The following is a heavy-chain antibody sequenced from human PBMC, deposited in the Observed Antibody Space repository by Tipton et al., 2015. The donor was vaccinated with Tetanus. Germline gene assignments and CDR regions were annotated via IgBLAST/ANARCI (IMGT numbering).Heavy chain of an antibody. CDR1: GFSFSTFW. J-gene: IGHJ4*02. Sequence: SLRLSCEGSGFSFSTFWMTWVRQAPGKGLEWVATIKEDGSETYYVDSVKGRFTISRDNANNLVSLQLNSLRVEDLGVYFCARGVYAFWSGYYNLWGQGTLVTVSS. V-gene: IGHV3-7*01. CDR2: IKEDGSET. CDR3: ARGVYAFWSGYYNL. D-gene: IGHD3-3*01.